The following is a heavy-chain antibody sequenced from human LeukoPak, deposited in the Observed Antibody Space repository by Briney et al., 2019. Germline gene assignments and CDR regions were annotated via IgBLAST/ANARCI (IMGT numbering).Heavy chain of an antibody. D-gene: IGHD6-13*01. Sequence: GGSLRLPCAAAGFTFSTHWMHWVRQAPGKGLVWVSRINSDGSSTRYADSVKGRFTISRDNANNTLYLQMNSLRAEDTAVYYCARSPRFSIGATGTFDYWGQGALVTVSS. V-gene: IGHV3-74*01. CDR1: GFTFSTHW. CDR3: ARSPRFSIGATGTFDY. J-gene: IGHJ4*02. CDR2: INSDGSST.